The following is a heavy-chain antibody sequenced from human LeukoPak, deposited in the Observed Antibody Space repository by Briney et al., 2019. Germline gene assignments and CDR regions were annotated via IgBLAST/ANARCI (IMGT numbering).Heavy chain of an antibody. CDR1: GFAFDTYC. V-gene: IGHV3-21*01. D-gene: IGHD1-26*01. J-gene: IGHJ4*02. CDR2: ISSSSRYI. Sequence: GGSLRLSCAAFGFAFDTYCMNWVRQAPGKGLEWVSSISSSSRYIYYGDSVKGRFTISRDNSKNTLYLQMNSLKSEDTGVYYCAKADGSHTLALDYWGQGTLVTVSS. CDR3: AKADGSHTLALDY.